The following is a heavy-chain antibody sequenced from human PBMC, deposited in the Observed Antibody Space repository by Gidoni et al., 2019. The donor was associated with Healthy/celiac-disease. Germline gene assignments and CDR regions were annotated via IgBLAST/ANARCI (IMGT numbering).Heavy chain of an antibody. J-gene: IGHJ4*02. V-gene: IGHV3-30*18. CDR2: ISYDGSNK. Sequence: QVQLVESGGGVVQPGRSLSLSCAASGFTFSSYGMHWVRQAPGKGLEWVAVISYDGSNKYYADSVKGRFTISRDNSKNTLYLQMNSLRAEDTAVYYCAKDIGGSYSGYFDYWGQGTLVTVSS. D-gene: IGHD1-26*01. CDR3: AKDIGGSYSGYFDY. CDR1: GFTFSSYG.